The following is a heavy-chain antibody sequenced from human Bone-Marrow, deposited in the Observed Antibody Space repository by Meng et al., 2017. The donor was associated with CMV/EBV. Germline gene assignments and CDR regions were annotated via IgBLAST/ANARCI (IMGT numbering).Heavy chain of an antibody. J-gene: IGHJ3*01. D-gene: IGHD1-26*01. CDR2: IKQDGSEK. Sequence: GESLKISCAASGFTFSSYWMSWVRQAPGKGLEWVANIKQDGSEKYYVDSVKGRFTISRDNAKNTLYLQMNSLRAEDTAVYYCASASGSRFWGQGTMVTVSS. CDR3: ASASGSRF. CDR1: GFTFSSYW. V-gene: IGHV3-7*01.